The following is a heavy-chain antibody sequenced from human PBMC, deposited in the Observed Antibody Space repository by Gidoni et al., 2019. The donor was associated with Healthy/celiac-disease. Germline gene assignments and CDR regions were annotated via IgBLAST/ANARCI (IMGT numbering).Heavy chain of an antibody. J-gene: IGHJ4*02. Sequence: EVQLVESGGGLVLPGGSLRLSCAASGFTFSNYWMHWVRQAPGKGLVWVSRINSYGTSTNYADSVKGRFTISRDNTNNTLYLQMNSLRAEDTAVYYCTRYDFWTGAGDSWGQGTLVSVSS. D-gene: IGHD3-3*01. CDR3: TRYDFWTGAGDS. CDR2: INSYGTST. CDR1: GFTFSNYW. V-gene: IGHV3-74*01.